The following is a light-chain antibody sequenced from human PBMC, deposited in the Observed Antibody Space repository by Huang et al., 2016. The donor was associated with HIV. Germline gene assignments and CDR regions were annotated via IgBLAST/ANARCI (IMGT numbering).Light chain of an antibody. CDR3: QQRHNWFT. Sequence: VVLTQSPATVSVSPGQGATLSCRASQSVATYVAWYLQKPGQPPRLLLYGASQRAAGTPDRFRGSGEGTLFTVTISRLEAEDGGVYFCQQRHNWFTFGGGTKVELK. J-gene: IGKJ4*01. CDR2: GAS. V-gene: IGKV3-11*01. CDR1: QSVATY.